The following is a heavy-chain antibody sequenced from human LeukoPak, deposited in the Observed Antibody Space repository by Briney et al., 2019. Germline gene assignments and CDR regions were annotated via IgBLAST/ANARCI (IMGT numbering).Heavy chain of an antibody. CDR2: IIPVFGTT. CDR3: ARCSPGDSSNFYAVLQY. J-gene: IGHJ4*02. Sequence: ASVKVSCKASGGTFSSYAVSWVRLTPGQGLEWLGGIIPVFGTTTYAQKFQAKVTMTADKSTNTAYLGISSLTSDDTAVYYCARCSPGDSSNFYAVLQYWGQGTQVTVST. V-gene: IGHV1-69*06. CDR1: GGTFSSYA. D-gene: IGHD3-22*01.